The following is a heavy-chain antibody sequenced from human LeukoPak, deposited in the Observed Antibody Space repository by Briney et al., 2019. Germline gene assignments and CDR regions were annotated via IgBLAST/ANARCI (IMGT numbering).Heavy chain of an antibody. CDR3: ASPPPSPPSSIAARRGYYGMDV. Sequence: SETLSLTCAVYGGSFSGYYWSWIRQPPGRGLEWIGEINHSGSTNYNPSLKSRVTISVDTSKNRFSLKLSSVTAADTAVYYCASPPPSPPSSIAARRGYYGMDVWGQGTTVTVSS. D-gene: IGHD6-6*01. V-gene: IGHV4-34*01. CDR1: GGSFSGYY. J-gene: IGHJ6*02. CDR2: INHSGST.